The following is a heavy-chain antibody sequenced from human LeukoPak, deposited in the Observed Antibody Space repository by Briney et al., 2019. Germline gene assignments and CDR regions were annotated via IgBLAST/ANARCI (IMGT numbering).Heavy chain of an antibody. V-gene: IGHV4-31*03. Sequence: SETLSLTCSVSGGSISSAGNYWTWLRHHPGKGLEWIGYTYYSGSTYYNPSLESRVTISVDTSKSQFSLKLNSVTAADTAVYYCARARQVVRYGMDVWGQGTTVTVSS. D-gene: IGHD2-15*01. J-gene: IGHJ6*02. CDR1: GGSISSAGNY. CDR2: TYYSGST. CDR3: ARARQVVRYGMDV.